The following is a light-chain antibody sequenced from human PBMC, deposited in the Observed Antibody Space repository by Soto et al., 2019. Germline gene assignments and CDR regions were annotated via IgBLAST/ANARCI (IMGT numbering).Light chain of an antibody. Sequence: EIVLTQSPGTLSLSPGERATLSCRASQSVASNLLAWYQQKPGQAPGLLIYNASTRATGIPDRFSGSGSGKDFTLTISRLEPEDFAVYYCQQYGSSPWAFGQGTKVEIK. CDR1: QSVASNL. V-gene: IGKV3-20*01. CDR3: QQYGSSPWA. J-gene: IGKJ1*01. CDR2: NAS.